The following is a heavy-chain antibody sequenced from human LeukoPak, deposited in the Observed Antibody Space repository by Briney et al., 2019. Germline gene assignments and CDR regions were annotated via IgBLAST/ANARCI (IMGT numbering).Heavy chain of an antibody. Sequence: SVKVSCKASGGTFSSYAISWVRQAPGQGLEWMGGIIPIFGTANYAQKFQGRVTITADESTSTAYMELSSLRSEDTAAYYCARDRRGYCSGGSCQPYNWFDPWGQGTLVTVSS. CDR3: ARDRRGYCSGGSCQPYNWFDP. V-gene: IGHV1-69*01. CDR1: GGTFSSYA. J-gene: IGHJ5*02. D-gene: IGHD2-15*01. CDR2: IIPIFGTA.